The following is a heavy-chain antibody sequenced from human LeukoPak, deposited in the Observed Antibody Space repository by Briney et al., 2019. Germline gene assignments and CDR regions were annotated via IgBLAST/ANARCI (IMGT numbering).Heavy chain of an antibody. CDR1: GFTFDDYA. CDR2: ISWNSGSI. CDR3: AKDDRVGAPVSAFDI. Sequence: GGSLRLSCAASGFTFDDYAMHWVRQAPGKGLEWVSGISWNSGSIGYADSVKGRFTISRDNAKNSLYLQMNSLRAEDTAVYYCAKDDRVGAPVSAFDIWGQGTMVTVSS. V-gene: IGHV3-9*01. J-gene: IGHJ3*02. D-gene: IGHD1-26*01.